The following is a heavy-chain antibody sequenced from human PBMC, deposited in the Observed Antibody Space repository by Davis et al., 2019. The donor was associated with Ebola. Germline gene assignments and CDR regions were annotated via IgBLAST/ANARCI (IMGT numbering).Heavy chain of an antibody. J-gene: IGHJ1*01. CDR2: IYRGGDI. CDR3: ARGDGYNFFCH. Sequence: GGSLRLSCAASGFNVGSNYMSWVRQAPGKGLEWVSFIYRGGDIYYADSVRGRFTISRDNSKNTVYLQMNSLRAEETAVYYCARGDGYNFFCHWGQGTLITVSS. D-gene: IGHD5-24*01. CDR1: GFNVGSNY. V-gene: IGHV3-53*01.